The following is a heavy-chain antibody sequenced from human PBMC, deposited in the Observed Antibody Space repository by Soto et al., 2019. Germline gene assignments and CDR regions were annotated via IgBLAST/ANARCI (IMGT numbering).Heavy chain of an antibody. CDR2: RSAHNGNT. J-gene: IGHJ4*02. Sequence: QVHLVQSGAEVKKPGASVKVSCKGSGYTFTSYGITWVRQAPGQGLEWMGWRSAHNGNTDYARRLQGRVTVTRDTSTSTAYMELRSLRSDDTAVYYCARGRYGDYWGQGALVTVSS. CDR3: ARGRYGDY. CDR1: GYTFTSYG. V-gene: IGHV1-18*01. D-gene: IGHD1-1*01.